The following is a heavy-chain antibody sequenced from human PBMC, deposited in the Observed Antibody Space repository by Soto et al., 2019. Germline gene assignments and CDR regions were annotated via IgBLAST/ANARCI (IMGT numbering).Heavy chain of an antibody. CDR3: AKGKSATYGYYYDGMYV. J-gene: IGHJ6*02. Sequence: QVQLVESGGGLVKPGGSLRLSCAASGFTFSDYHTSWIRQAPGKGLEWFSYISSTGNTIYYEAPVKGRFTISRDNVKKSLYLQRNSLRAEDTDVDYCAKGKSATYGYYYDGMYVWGQGSPVNVSS. D-gene: IGHD5-12*01. CDR1: GFTFSDYH. CDR2: ISSTGNTI. V-gene: IGHV3-11*01.